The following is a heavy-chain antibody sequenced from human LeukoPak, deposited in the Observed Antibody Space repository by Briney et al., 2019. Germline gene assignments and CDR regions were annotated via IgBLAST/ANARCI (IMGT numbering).Heavy chain of an antibody. V-gene: IGHV3-48*02. CDR3: ATSGTYRFDY. D-gene: IGHD1-26*01. CDR1: GFTLSNYN. Sequence: PGGSLRLSCAASGFTLSNYNMNWVRQAPGKGLEWISYISSSGRTTNYADSVKGRFTISRDNAKNSLYLQMNSLKDGDTAVYYCATSGTYRFDYWGQGTLVTVSS. CDR2: ISSSGRTT. J-gene: IGHJ4*02.